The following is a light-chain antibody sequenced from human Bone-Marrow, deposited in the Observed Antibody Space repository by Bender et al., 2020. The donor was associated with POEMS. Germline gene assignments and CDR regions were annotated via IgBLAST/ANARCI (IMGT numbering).Light chain of an antibody. CDR2: EVS. Sequence: QSALTQLASVSGSPGQLITISCTGTSSDIGGYKYVSWYQQHPGKFPKLMIYEVSERPSRVPDRFSGSKSGPSASLAITGLQAEDEGDYYCQSYDNSLGGWVFGGGTKLTVL. CDR1: SSDIGGYKY. CDR3: QSYDNSLGGWV. J-gene: IGLJ3*02. V-gene: IGLV2-14*01.